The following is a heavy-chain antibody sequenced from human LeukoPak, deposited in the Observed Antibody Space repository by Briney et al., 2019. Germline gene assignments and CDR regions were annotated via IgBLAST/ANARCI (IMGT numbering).Heavy chain of an antibody. J-gene: IGHJ6*03. CDR3: ATCSSTSCYANNYYYYMDV. CDR1: GGSISSYY. D-gene: IGHD2-2*01. V-gene: IGHV4-59*01. CDR2: IYYSGST. Sequence: SETLSLTCTVSGGSISSYYWSWIRQPPGKGLEWIGYIYYSGSTNYNPSLKSRVTISVDTSKNQFSLKLSSVTAADTAVYYCATCSSTSCYANNYYYYMDVWGKGTTVTVSS.